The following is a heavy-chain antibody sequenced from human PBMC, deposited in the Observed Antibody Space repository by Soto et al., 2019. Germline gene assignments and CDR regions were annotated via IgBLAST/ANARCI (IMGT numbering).Heavy chain of an antibody. D-gene: IGHD6-19*01. J-gene: IGHJ4*02. V-gene: IGHV3-48*02. Sequence: GGSLRLSCAASGFTFSSYSMNWVRQAPGKGLEWVSYISSSSSTIYYADSVKGRFTISRDNAKNSLDLQMNSLRDEDTAVYYCARDLAVAATDYWGQGTLVTVSS. CDR2: ISSSSSTI. CDR3: ARDLAVAATDY. CDR1: GFTFSSYS.